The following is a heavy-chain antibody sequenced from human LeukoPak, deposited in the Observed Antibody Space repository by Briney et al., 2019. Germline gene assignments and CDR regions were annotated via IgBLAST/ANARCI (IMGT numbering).Heavy chain of an antibody. Sequence: ASVKVSCKASGYTFTSYGISWVRQAPGQGLEWMGWISAYNGNTNYAQKLQGRVTMTTDTSTSTAYMELRSLRSDDTAVYYCASVRYDSSGYYSLWDAFDIWGQGTMVTVSS. CDR1: GYTFTSYG. CDR2: ISAYNGNT. CDR3: ASVRYDSSGYYSLWDAFDI. J-gene: IGHJ3*02. D-gene: IGHD3-22*01. V-gene: IGHV1-18*01.